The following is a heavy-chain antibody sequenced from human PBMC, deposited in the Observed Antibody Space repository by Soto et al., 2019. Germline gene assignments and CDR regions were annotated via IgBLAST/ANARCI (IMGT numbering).Heavy chain of an antibody. CDR2: IYHSGST. Sequence: QVQLQESGPGLVKPSGTLSLTCAVSGGSISSSNWWSWVRQPPGKGLEWIGEIYHSGSTNYNPSLKSRVTCSVDKSKTQSPRKLSSVTAADTAVYYCVRCVLGTSCYNPWGQGTLVTVSS. V-gene: IGHV4-4*02. CDR1: GGSISSSNW. J-gene: IGHJ5*02. D-gene: IGHD2-2*02. CDR3: VRCVLGTSCYNP.